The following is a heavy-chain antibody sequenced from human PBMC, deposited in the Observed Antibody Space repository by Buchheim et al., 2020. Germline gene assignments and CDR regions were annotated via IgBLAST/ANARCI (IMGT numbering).Heavy chain of an antibody. CDR3: ARDRGSGSYYHFYYYYGMDV. CDR1: GFTFSSYA. Sequence: EVQLLESGGGLVQPGGSLRLSCAASGFTFSSYAMSWVRQAPGKGLEWVSAISGSGGSTYYADSVKGRFTISRDNSKNTLYLQMNSLRAEDTAVYYCARDRGSGSYYHFYYYYGMDVWGQGTT. CDR2: ISGSGGST. J-gene: IGHJ6*02. D-gene: IGHD3-10*01. V-gene: IGHV3-23*01.